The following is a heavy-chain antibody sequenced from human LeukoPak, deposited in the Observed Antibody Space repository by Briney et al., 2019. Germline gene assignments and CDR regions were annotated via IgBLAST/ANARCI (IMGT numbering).Heavy chain of an antibody. CDR3: ARQLRFLEWLLYWPFDY. J-gene: IGHJ4*02. V-gene: IGHV4-39*01. Sequence: SENLSLTCTVSGGSISSSSYYWGWIRQPPGKGLEWIGSIYYSGSTYYNPSLKSRVTISVDTSKNQFSLKLSFVTAADTAVYYCARQLRFLEWLLYWPFDYWGQGTLVTVSS. CDR2: IYYSGST. D-gene: IGHD3-3*01. CDR1: GGSISSSSYY.